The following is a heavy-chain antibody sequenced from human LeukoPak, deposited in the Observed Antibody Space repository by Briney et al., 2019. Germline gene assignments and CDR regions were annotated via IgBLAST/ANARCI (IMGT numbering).Heavy chain of an antibody. D-gene: IGHD2-21*02. CDR2: VSYGGST. CDR3: ARDSQESDLDY. Sequence: PSETLSLTCTVSGGSISGGSYYWGWIRQPPGMGLEWIGSVSYGGSTYYNPSLKSRLTISLDTSKNQFSLTLTSMTAADTAVYYCARDSQESDLDYWGQGTLVTVSS. J-gene: IGHJ4*02. CDR1: GGSISGGSYY. V-gene: IGHV4-39*07.